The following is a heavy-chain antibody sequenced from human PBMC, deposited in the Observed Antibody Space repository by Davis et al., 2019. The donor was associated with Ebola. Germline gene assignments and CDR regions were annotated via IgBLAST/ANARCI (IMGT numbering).Heavy chain of an antibody. Sequence: GGSLRLSCAASGFTFSDYYMSWIRQAPGKGLEWVSSISSSSSYKYYADSVKGRFTISRDNAKNSLYLQMNSLRAEDTAVYYCAREAAVTYFDYWGQGTLVTVSS. J-gene: IGHJ4*02. V-gene: IGHV3-11*06. D-gene: IGHD4-17*01. CDR3: AREAAVTYFDY. CDR1: GFTFSDYY. CDR2: ISSSSSYK.